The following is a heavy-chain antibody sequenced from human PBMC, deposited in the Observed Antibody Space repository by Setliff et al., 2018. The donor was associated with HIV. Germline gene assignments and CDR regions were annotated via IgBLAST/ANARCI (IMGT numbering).Heavy chain of an antibody. J-gene: IGHJ3*02. Sequence: KTSETLSLTCTVSGGSISSHYWSWIRQPPGKGLEWIGSIYYSGSTNYNPSLKSRVTISVDTSKNQFSLKLSSVTAADTAVYYCASLDVFWSGWHDAFDIWGQGTMVTVS. CDR1: GGSISSHY. V-gene: IGHV4-59*11. D-gene: IGHD3-3*01. CDR3: ASLDVFWSGWHDAFDI. CDR2: IYYSGST.